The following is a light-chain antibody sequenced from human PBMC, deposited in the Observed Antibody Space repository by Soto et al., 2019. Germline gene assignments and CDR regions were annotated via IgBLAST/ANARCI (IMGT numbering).Light chain of an antibody. CDR3: QQSSITPYT. V-gene: IGKV1-39*01. CDR1: QSISTN. J-gene: IGKJ2*01. CDR2: GTS. Sequence: DIQMTQSPSSLSASVGDSVTLTCLASQSISTNFNWYQQKPGKAPKLLIYGTSTLQSGVPSRFSGSGSGTDFTLSISSLQPEDSATYFCQQSSITPYTFGQGTRLEIK.